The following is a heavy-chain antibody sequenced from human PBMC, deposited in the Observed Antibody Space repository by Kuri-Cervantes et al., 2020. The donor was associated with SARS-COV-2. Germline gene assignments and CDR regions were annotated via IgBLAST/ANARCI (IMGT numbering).Heavy chain of an antibody. CDR2: IYTSGST. Sequence: ESLKISCTVSGGSISSYYWSWIRQPPGKGLEWIGYIYTSGSTNYNPSLKSRVTISVDTSKNQFSLKLSSVTAADTAVYYCARDRWELHDYWGQGTLVTVSS. CDR3: ARDRWELHDY. CDR1: GGSISSYY. D-gene: IGHD1-26*01. V-gene: IGHV4-4*08. J-gene: IGHJ4*02.